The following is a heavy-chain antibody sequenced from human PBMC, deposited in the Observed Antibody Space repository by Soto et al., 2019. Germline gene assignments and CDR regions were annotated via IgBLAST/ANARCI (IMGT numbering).Heavy chain of an antibody. CDR1: GGSISSYY. CDR2: IYYSGIT. Sequence: SETLSLTCTVSGGSISSYYWSWIRQPPGKGLEWIGYIYYSGITNYNPSLKSRVTISVDTSKNQFSLKLSSVTAADTAVYYCARGAWASAFDIWGQGTMVTVSS. D-gene: IGHD7-27*01. J-gene: IGHJ3*02. V-gene: IGHV4-59*08. CDR3: ARGAWASAFDI.